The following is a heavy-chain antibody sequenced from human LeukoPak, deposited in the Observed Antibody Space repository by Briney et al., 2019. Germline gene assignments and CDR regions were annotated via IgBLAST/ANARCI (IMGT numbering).Heavy chain of an antibody. V-gene: IGHV3-21*01. CDR3: ARRGPYYDSRFDY. Sequence: PGGSLRLSCAASGFTLSSYSMNWVRQAPGKGLEWVSSISSSSYIYYAASVKGRFTIPRDNAKNSLYLQMNSLRAEDTAVYYCARRGPYYDSRFDYWGQGTLVTVSS. D-gene: IGHD3-22*01. CDR2: ISSSSYI. CDR1: GFTLSSYS. J-gene: IGHJ4*02.